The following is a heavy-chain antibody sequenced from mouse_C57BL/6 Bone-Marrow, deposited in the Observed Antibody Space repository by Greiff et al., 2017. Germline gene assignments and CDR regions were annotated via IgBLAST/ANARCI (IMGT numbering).Heavy chain of an antibody. J-gene: IGHJ2*01. D-gene: IGHD1-1*01. V-gene: IGHV1-52*01. Sequence: QVQLQQPGAELVRPGSSVKLSCKASGYTFTSYWMHWVKQRPIQGLEWIGNIDPSDSETHYNQKFKDKATLTVDKSSSTAYMQLSSLTSEDSAVYYGAYGSYYYGSSSFFEYWGQGTTLTVSS. CDR1: GYTFTSYW. CDR3: AYGSYYYGSSSFFEY. CDR2: IDPSDSET.